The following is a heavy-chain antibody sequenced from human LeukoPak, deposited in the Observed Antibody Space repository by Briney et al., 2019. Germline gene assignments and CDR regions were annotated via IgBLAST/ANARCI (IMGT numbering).Heavy chain of an antibody. V-gene: IGHV3-21*01. CDR1: GFTFSSYT. D-gene: IGHD3-10*01. J-gene: IGHJ4*02. CDR3: ARDSRGSFDY. Sequence: GGSLRLSCAASGFTFSSYTMNWVRQAPGKGLEWVSYISGSSSYIYYADSVKGRFTISRDNAKNSLYLQMSSLRAEDTAVYYCARDSRGSFDYWGQGTLVTVSS. CDR2: ISGSSSYI.